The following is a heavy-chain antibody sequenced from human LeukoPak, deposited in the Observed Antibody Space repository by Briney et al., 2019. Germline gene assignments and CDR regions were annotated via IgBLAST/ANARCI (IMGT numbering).Heavy chain of an antibody. V-gene: IGHV4-61*05. D-gene: IGHD3-22*01. J-gene: IGHJ5*02. CDR1: GGSISSSSYY. Sequence: SETLSLTCTVSGGSISSSSYYWGWIRQPPGKGLEWIGYIYYSGSTNYNPSLKSRITISVDTSKNQFSLKLSSVTAADTAVYYCARLKSPTYYYDSSGPTGGFDPWGQGTLVTVSS. CDR3: ARLKSPTYYYDSSGPTGGFDP. CDR2: IYYSGST.